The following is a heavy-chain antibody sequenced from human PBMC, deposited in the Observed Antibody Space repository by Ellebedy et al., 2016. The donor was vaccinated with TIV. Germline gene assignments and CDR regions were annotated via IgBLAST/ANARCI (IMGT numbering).Heavy chain of an antibody. Sequence: PGGSLRLSCAGSGFNFGDYSMNWVRQAPGKGLEWISYINAGGERIYYADSVKGRFTISRDNARNILYLHMNSLRDEDTAVYYCASRAASWYSDNNWFDPWGQGSPVTVS. V-gene: IGHV3-48*02. CDR3: ASRAASWYSDNNWFDP. D-gene: IGHD6-13*01. CDR2: INAGGERI. CDR1: GFNFGDYS. J-gene: IGHJ5*02.